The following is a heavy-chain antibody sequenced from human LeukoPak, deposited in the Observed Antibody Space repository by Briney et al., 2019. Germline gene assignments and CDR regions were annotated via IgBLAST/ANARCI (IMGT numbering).Heavy chain of an antibody. J-gene: IGHJ4*02. CDR3: ALTYYYDSSGYYFDY. Sequence: EASVKVSCKASGYTFTGYYMHWVRQAPGQGLEWMGWINPNSGGTNYAQKFQGRVTMTRDTSISTAYMELSRLRSDDTAVYYCALTYYYDSSGYYFDYWGQGTLVTVSS. CDR2: INPNSGGT. CDR1: GYTFTGYY. D-gene: IGHD3-22*01. V-gene: IGHV1-2*02.